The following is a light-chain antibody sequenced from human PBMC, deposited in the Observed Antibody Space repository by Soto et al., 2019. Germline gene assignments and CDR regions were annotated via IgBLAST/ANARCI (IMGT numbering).Light chain of an antibody. J-gene: IGKJ5*01. CDR2: GAS. CDR1: QSVSSN. Sequence: EVVMTQSPATLSVSPGERAILSCRASQSVSSNLAWYQQKHGQAPRLLIHGASTRATGIPARFSGSGSGTEFTLTISSLQSEDFAVYYCQQYDNWPPITFGQGTRLGIK. CDR3: QQYDNWPPIT. V-gene: IGKV3-15*01.